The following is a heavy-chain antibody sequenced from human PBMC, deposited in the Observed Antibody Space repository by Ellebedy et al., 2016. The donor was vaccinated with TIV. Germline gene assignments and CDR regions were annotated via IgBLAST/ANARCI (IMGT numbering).Heavy chain of an antibody. D-gene: IGHD3-10*01. CDR1: GFTFSSYA. V-gene: IGHV3-43D*04. Sequence: PGGSLRLSCAASGFTFSSYAMSWVRQAPGKGLEWVSLISWDGTSANYADSVKGRFTVSRDNNENSLFLQMNSLRVEDTALYYCVKDIGAYRTGTRNYFDHWGQGTLVTVSS. CDR2: ISWDGTSA. J-gene: IGHJ4*02. CDR3: VKDIGAYRTGTRNYFDH.